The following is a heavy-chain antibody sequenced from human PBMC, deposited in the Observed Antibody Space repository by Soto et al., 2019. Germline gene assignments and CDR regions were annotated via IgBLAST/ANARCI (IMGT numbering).Heavy chain of an antibody. D-gene: IGHD2-15*01. CDR3: AKDRLPRTPGIVYGLDV. V-gene: IGHV3-30*18. CDR1: GFTFSDYG. CDR2: ISYDGNIK. J-gene: IGHJ6*02. Sequence: GGSLRLSCAASGFTFSDYGMHWVRQAPGKGLEWVAVISYDGNIKYYSDSVKGRFTISRDNSKNALYLYMNSLRPEDTAVYYCAKDRLPRTPGIVYGLDVWGQGTTVTVSS.